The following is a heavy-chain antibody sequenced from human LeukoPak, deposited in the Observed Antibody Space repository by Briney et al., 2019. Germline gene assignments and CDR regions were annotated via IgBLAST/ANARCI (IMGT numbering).Heavy chain of an antibody. J-gene: IGHJ4*02. CDR3: AKDLAIAVAGNGYFDY. D-gene: IGHD6-19*01. V-gene: IGHV3-23*01. CDR1: GSTFSSYA. Sequence: QPGGSLRLSCAASGSTFSSYAMSWVRQAPGKGLEWVSAISGSGGSTYYADSVKGRFTISRDNSKNTLYLQMNSLRAEDTAVYYCAKDLAIAVAGNGYFDYWGQGTPVTVSS. CDR2: ISGSGGST.